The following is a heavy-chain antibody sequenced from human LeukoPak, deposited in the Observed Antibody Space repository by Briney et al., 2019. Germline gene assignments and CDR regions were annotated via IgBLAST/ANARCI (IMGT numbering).Heavy chain of an antibody. CDR1: GGSISDYY. Sequence: SETLSLTCTVSGGSISDYYWSWIRQPPGKGLEWIGYVYYSGSTSYNPSLKSRVTISVDTSKNQFSLKVSSVTAADTALYYCARGHLVFTYWGQGTLVTVSS. CDR2: VYYSGST. CDR3: ARGHLVFTY. J-gene: IGHJ4*02. D-gene: IGHD6-6*01. V-gene: IGHV4-59*01.